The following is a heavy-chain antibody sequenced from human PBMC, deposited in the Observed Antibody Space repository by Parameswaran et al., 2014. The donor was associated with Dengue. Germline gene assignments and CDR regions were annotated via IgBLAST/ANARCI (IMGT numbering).Heavy chain of an antibody. D-gene: IGHD3-22*01. CDR3: AREHPTNYDSSGFDY. V-gene: IGHV3-21*01. Sequence: VRQAPGKGLEWVSSISSSSSYIYYADSVKGRFTISRDNAKNSLYLQMNSLRAEDTAVYYCAREHPTNYDSSGFDYWGQGTLVTVSS. CDR2: ISSSSSYI. J-gene: IGHJ4*02.